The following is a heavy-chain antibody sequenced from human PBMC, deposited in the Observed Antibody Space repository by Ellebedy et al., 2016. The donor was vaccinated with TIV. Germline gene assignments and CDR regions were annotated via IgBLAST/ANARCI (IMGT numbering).Heavy chain of an antibody. CDR1: GLIVNNYW. Sequence: GESLKISXAVSGLIVNNYWMSWVRQAPGKGLQWVATVGGASSTYYAGSVKGRFTISRDNSKNTVSLQMGDLRTEDTAVYYCAKNRGASGMPSYFMDVWGKGTTVTVSS. CDR2: VGGASST. D-gene: IGHD3-10*01. J-gene: IGHJ6*03. V-gene: IGHV3-23*01. CDR3: AKNRGASGMPSYFMDV.